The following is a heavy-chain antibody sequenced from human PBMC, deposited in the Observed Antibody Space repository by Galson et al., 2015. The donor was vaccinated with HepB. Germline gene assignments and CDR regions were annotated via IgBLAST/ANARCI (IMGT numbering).Heavy chain of an antibody. D-gene: IGHD5-18*01. V-gene: IGHV7-4-1*02. CDR2: INTNTGNP. Sequence: SVKVSCKASGYTFTSYAMNWVRQAPGQGLEWMGWINTNTGNPTYAQGFTGRFVFSLDTSVSTAYLQISSLKAEDTAVYYCARGLWIQLWSDYWYFDLWGRGTLVTVSS. CDR3: ARGLWIQLWSDYWYFDL. CDR1: GYTFTSYA. J-gene: IGHJ2*01.